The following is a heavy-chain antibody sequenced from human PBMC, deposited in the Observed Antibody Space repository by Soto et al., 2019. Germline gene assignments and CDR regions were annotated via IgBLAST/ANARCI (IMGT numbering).Heavy chain of an antibody. D-gene: IGHD3-22*01. J-gene: IGHJ6*02. Sequence: QVQLQESGPGLVKPSQTLSLTCTVSGGSISSGGYYWSWIRQHPGKGLEWIGYIYYSGSTYYNPSLKSRVTISVDTSKTQLSMKLSSVTAADTAVYYCARVRYSSGYWDYYYGMDVWGQGTTVTVSS. CDR1: GGSISSGGYY. CDR3: ARVRYSSGYWDYYYGMDV. V-gene: IGHV4-31*03. CDR2: IYYSGST.